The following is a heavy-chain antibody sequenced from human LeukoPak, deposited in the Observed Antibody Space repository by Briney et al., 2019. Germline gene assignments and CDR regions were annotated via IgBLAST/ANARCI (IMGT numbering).Heavy chain of an antibody. V-gene: IGHV1-18*01. CDR2: ISAYNGNT. CDR1: GYTFTCYG. J-gene: IGHJ4*02. Sequence: ASVTVSCKASGYTFTCYGICWVRQARVQGPEWMGWISAYNGNTNYAQKLLGRVTMTTDTSTSKAYMELRSLRSDDSAGRYCARVLLWFGESPAYFDYWGQGTLVTVSS. CDR3: ARVLLWFGESPAYFDY. D-gene: IGHD3-10*01.